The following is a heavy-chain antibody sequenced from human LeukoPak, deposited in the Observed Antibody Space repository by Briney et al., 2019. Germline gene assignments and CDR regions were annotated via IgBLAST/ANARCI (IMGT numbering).Heavy chain of an antibody. Sequence: SETLSLTCAVSGGSISSGGYSWSWIRQPPGKGLEWIGYIYHSGSTYYNPSLKSRVTISVDRSKNQFSLKLSSVTAADTAVYYCASRTRWPTAGMDVWGKGTTVTVSS. J-gene: IGHJ6*04. CDR3: ASRTRWPTAGMDV. CDR1: GGSISSGGYS. V-gene: IGHV4-30-2*01. CDR2: IYHSGST. D-gene: IGHD4-17*01.